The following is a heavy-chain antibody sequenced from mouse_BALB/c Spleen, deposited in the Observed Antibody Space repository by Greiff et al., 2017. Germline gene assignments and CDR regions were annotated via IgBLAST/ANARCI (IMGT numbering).Heavy chain of an antibody. D-gene: IGHD6-1*01. V-gene: IGHV3-6*02. CDR2: ISYDGSN. J-gene: IGHJ3*01. CDR3: ARRGIAFAY. Sequence: EVKLVESGPGLVKPSQSLSLTCSVTGYSITSGYYWNWIRQFPGNKLEWMGYISYDGSNNYNPSLTNRISITRDTSKNQFFLKLNSVTTEDTATYYCARRGIAFAYWGQGTLVTVSA. CDR1: GYSITSGYY.